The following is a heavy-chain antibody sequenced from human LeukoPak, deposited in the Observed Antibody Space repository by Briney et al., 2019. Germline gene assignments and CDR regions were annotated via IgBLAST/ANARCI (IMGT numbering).Heavy chain of an antibody. CDR3: AKLSYYGSGSYIY. Sequence: GGSLRLSCAASGFTFSSYAMSWVRQAPGKGLEWVSAISGSGGSTYYADSVKGRFTISRDNSRNTLYLQMNSLRAEDTAVYYCAKLSYYGSGSYIYWGQGTLVTVSS. D-gene: IGHD3-10*01. V-gene: IGHV3-23*01. J-gene: IGHJ4*02. CDR1: GFTFSSYA. CDR2: ISGSGGST.